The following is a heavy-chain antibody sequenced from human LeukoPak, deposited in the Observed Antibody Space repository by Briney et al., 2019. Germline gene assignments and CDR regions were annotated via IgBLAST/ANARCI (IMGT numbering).Heavy chain of an antibody. CDR2: IYYSGST. V-gene: IGHV4-59*01. D-gene: IGHD4-17*01. Sequence: SETLSLTCTVFGGSISSYYWSWIRQPPGKGLEWIGYIYYSGSTNYNPSLKSRVTISVDTSKSQFSLRLSSVTAADTAVYYCASEPMTTGKGGFDYWGQGTLVTVSS. CDR3: ASEPMTTGKGGFDY. J-gene: IGHJ4*02. CDR1: GGSISSYY.